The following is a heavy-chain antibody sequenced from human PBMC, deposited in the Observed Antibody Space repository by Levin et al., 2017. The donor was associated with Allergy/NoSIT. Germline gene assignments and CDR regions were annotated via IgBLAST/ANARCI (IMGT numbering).Heavy chain of an antibody. CDR2: INTNTGNP. Sequence: PAASVKVSCKASGYTFTSYAMNWVRQAPGQGLEWMGWINTNTGNPTYAQGFTGRFVFSLDTSVSTAYLQISSLKAEDTAVYYCASIAARPRYDAFDIWGQGTMVTVSS. D-gene: IGHD6-6*01. J-gene: IGHJ3*02. V-gene: IGHV7-4-1*02. CDR1: GYTFTSYA. CDR3: ASIAARPRYDAFDI.